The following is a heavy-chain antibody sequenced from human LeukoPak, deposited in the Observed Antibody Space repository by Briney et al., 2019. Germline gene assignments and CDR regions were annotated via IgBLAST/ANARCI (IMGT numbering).Heavy chain of an antibody. CDR1: GSSISSGGYY. J-gene: IGHJ4*02. V-gene: IGHV4-39*01. CDR2: IYYSGST. D-gene: IGHD3-16*01. Sequence: SETLSLTCAVSGSSISSGGYYWGWIRQPPGKGLEWIGSIYYSGSTYYNPSLKSRVTISVDTSKNQFSLKLSSVTAADTAVYYCASPGGGPTDYWGQGTLVTVSS. CDR3: ASPGGGPTDY.